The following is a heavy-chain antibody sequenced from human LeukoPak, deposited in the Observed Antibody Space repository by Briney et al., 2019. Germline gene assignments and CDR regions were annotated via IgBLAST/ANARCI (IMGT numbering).Heavy chain of an antibody. CDR1: GVTFSCYV. D-gene: IGHD3-22*01. CDR2: ISSSGSTL. CDR3: AGVVSYYYGMDV. V-gene: IGHV3-48*03. J-gene: IGHJ6*02. Sequence: PGESLRHSCAASGVTFSCYVMNWVRQAPGKGLEWVSYISSSGSTLYYAHSVKGRFTISRDNAKNSLYLQMNSLRAEDTAVYYCAGVVSYYYGMDVWGQGTTVTVSS.